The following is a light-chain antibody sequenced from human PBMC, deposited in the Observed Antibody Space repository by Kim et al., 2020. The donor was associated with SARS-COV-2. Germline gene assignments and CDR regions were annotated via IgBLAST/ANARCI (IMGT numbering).Light chain of an antibody. V-gene: IGLV3-19*01. CDR1: SFRTYY. Sequence: AWGQTDRHTCQGDSFRTYYANWYQKKPGQAPLLVMYSKNIRPSVIPDRFSGSSTRNTASLTITGAQAEDEADYYCSSRDSSGNLVLFGGGTKLTVL. J-gene: IGLJ2*01. CDR3: SSRDSSGNLVL. CDR2: SKN.